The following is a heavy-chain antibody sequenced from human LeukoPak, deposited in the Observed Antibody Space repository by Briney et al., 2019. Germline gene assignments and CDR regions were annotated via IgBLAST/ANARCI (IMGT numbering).Heavy chain of an antibody. J-gene: IGHJ6*02. CDR3: AKGPGGTYYYYGMDV. V-gene: IGHV3-23*01. CDR1: GFTFSSYA. Sequence: GGSLRLSCAASGFTFSSYAMSWVRQAPGKGREWVSAISGSGGSTYYADSVKGRFTISRDNSKNTLYLQMNSLRAEDTAVYYCAKGPGGTYYYYGMDVWGQGTTVTVSS. D-gene: IGHD1-1*01. CDR2: ISGSGGST.